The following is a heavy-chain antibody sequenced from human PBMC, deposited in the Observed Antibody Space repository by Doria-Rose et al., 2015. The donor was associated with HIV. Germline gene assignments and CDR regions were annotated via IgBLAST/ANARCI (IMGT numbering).Heavy chain of an antibody. Sequence: KGLEWIGYIYYSGSTNYNPSLKSRVTISVDTSKNQFSLKLSSVTAADTAVHYCARGTFYDSSGYYPYFDYWGQGTLVTVSS. J-gene: IGHJ4*02. V-gene: IGHV4-59*01. CDR2: IYYSGST. CDR3: ARGTFYDSSGYYPYFDY. D-gene: IGHD3-22*01.